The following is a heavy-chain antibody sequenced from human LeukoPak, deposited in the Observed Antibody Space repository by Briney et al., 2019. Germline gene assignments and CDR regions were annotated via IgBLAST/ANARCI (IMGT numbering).Heavy chain of an antibody. CDR2: IYHSGST. CDR1: GGSISSGGYS. V-gene: IGHV4-30-2*01. Sequence: SETLSLTCAVSGGSISSGGYSWSWIRQPPGKGLEWIGYIYHSGSTYYNPSLKSRVTISVDRSKNQFSLKLSSVTAADTAVYYCASALTTVTTGFDPWGQGTLVTVSS. J-gene: IGHJ5*02. D-gene: IGHD4-17*01. CDR3: ASALTTVTTGFDP.